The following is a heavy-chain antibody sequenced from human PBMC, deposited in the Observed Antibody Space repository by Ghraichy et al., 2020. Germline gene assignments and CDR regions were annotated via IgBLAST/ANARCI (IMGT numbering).Heavy chain of an antibody. CDR3: ARSRSERRYYYYGMDV. Sequence: SVKVSCKASGGTFSSYAISWVRQAPGQGLEWRGGIIPIFGTANYAQTFQGRVTITADESTSTAYMELSSLRSEDTPVYYCARSRSERRYYYYGMDVWGQGTTVTVSS. CDR1: GGTFSSYA. D-gene: IGHD1-1*01. CDR2: IIPIFGTA. J-gene: IGHJ6*02. V-gene: IGHV1-69*13.